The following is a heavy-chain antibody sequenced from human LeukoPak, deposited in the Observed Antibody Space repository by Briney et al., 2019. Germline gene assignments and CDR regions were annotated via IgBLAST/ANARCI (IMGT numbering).Heavy chain of an antibody. D-gene: IGHD4-17*01. Sequence: SETLSLTCTASGGSISSSSYYWGWIRQPPGKGLEWIGSIYYSGSTYYNPSLKSRVTISVDTSKNQFSLKLSSVTAANPAVYYCASRFSDYGDRYYFDSLGHGTLVTVSS. CDR3: ASRFSDYGDRYYFDS. CDR1: GGSISSSSYY. V-gene: IGHV4-39*01. J-gene: IGHJ4*01. CDR2: IYYSGST.